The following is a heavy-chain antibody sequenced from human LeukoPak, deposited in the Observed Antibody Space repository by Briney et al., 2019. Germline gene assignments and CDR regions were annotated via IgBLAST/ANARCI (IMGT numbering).Heavy chain of an antibody. Sequence: GSLRLSCAASGFTFSSYSMNWVRQAPGKGLEWVSSISSSSYIYYADSVKGRFTISRDNAKNSLYLQMNSLRAEDTAVYYCARDPGAPLYYYYMDVWGKGTTVTVSS. J-gene: IGHJ6*03. CDR1: GFTFSSYS. V-gene: IGHV3-21*04. D-gene: IGHD1-26*01. CDR2: ISSSSYI. CDR3: ARDPGAPLYYYYMDV.